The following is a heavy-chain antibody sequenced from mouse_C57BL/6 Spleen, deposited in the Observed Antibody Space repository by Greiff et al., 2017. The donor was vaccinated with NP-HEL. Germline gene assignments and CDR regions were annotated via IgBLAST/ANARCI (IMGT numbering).Heavy chain of an antibody. CDR2: INPSNGGT. Sequence: VQLQQPGTELVKPGASVKLSCKASGYTFTSYWMHWVKQRPGQGLEWIGNINPSNGGTNYNEKFKSKATLTVDKSSSTAYMQLSSLTSEDSAVYYCARKEAVVAYYFDYWGQGTTLTVSS. J-gene: IGHJ2*01. CDR1: GYTFTSYW. CDR3: ARKEAVVAYYFDY. V-gene: IGHV1-53*01. D-gene: IGHD1-1*01.